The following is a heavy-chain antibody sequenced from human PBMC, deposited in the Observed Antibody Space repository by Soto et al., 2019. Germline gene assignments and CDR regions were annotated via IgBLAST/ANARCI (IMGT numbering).Heavy chain of an antibody. V-gene: IGHV3-64D*06. D-gene: IGHD3-10*01. J-gene: IGHJ4*02. CDR1: GFAFYGFA. Sequence: GGSLRLSCAASGFAFYGFAMHWVRQAPGKGLEYVAAISSNGGSIYYVDSVKGRFTISRDNSKSTLYLQMSSLRPEDTAVYYCVKGYGSGTYYVEYFDYWGQGTLVTVSS. CDR3: VKGYGSGTYYVEYFDY. CDR2: ISSNGGSI.